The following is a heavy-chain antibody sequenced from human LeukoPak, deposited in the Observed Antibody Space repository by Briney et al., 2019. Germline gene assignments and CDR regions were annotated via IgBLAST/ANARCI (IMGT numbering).Heavy chain of an antibody. D-gene: IGHD2-2*01. V-gene: IGHV1-46*01. CDR2: INPSGGST. J-gene: IGHJ3*02. CDR1: GYTFTSYY. Sequence: GASVKVSCKASGYTFTSYYMHWVRQAPGQGLEWMGIINPSGGSTSYAQKFQGRVTMTRDTSTSTVYMELSSLGSEDTAVYYCARDRDTVVVPAAHVLSDAFDIWGQGTMATVSS. CDR3: ARDRDTVVVPAAHVLSDAFDI.